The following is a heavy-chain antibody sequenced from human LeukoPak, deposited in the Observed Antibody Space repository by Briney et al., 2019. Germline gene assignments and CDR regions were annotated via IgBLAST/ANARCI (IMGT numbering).Heavy chain of an antibody. Sequence: ATVKLSCKASVGTFSIYAISWVRHAPGQGLEWVGRIIPILGIANYAQKFQGRVTITADKSTSTAYMELSSLRSEDTAVYYCAREATMVRGVRRKYGMDVWGQGTTVTVSS. CDR2: IIPILGIA. V-gene: IGHV1-69*04. J-gene: IGHJ6*02. CDR1: VGTFSIYA. D-gene: IGHD3-10*01. CDR3: AREATMVRGVRRKYGMDV.